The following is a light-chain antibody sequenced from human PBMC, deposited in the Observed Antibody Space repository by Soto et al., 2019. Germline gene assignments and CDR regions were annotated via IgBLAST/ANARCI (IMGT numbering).Light chain of an antibody. Sequence: IQLTQSPSSLSASVGARVTITCRASQGISSYLAWYQQKPGKAPKLLIYAASTLQSGVPSRFSGSGSGTDFTLTISSLQPEDFATYYCQQLNSYSTFGQGTRLEIK. J-gene: IGKJ5*01. CDR3: QQLNSYST. CDR1: QGISSY. CDR2: AAS. V-gene: IGKV1-9*01.